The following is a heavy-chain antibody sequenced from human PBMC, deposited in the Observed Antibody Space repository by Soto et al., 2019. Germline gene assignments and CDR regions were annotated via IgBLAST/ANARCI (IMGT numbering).Heavy chain of an antibody. V-gene: IGHV3-48*01. D-gene: IGHD2-15*01. Sequence: GGSLRLSCTASGFTFSSYSMNLVRQAPGKGLEWVSYISSSSSTIYYADSVKGRFTISRDNAKNSLYLQMNSLRAEDTAVYYCAREMAALNYFEYWGQGTLVTVSS. J-gene: IGHJ4*02. CDR3: AREMAALNYFEY. CDR1: GFTFSSYS. CDR2: ISSSSSTI.